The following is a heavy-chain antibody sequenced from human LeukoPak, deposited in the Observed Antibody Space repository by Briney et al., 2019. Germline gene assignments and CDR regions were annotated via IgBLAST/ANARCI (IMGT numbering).Heavy chain of an antibody. Sequence: SETLSLTCAVYGGSFSGYYWSWTRQPPGKGLEWIGEINHSGSTNYNPSLKSRVTISVDTSKNQFSLKLSSVTAADTAVYYCARMKQGLVRGRPKDYFDYWGQGTLVTVSS. V-gene: IGHV4-34*01. J-gene: IGHJ4*02. D-gene: IGHD6-6*01. CDR1: GGSFSGYY. CDR2: INHSGST. CDR3: ARMKQGLVRGRPKDYFDY.